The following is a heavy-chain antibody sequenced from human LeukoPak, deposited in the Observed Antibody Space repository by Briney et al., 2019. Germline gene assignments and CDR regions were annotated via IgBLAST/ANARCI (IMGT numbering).Heavy chain of an antibody. CDR2: IYYSGST. V-gene: IGHV4-30-4*01. CDR1: GGSISSGDYY. J-gene: IGHJ5*02. CDR3: ARGYCSGGSCYGGGDWFDP. D-gene: IGHD2-15*01. Sequence: PSETPSLTRTVSGGSISSGDYYWSWIRQPPGKGLEWIGYIYYSGSTYYNPSLKSRVTISVDTSKNQFSLKLSSVTAADTAVYYCARGYCSGGSCYGGGDWFDPWGQGTLVTVSS.